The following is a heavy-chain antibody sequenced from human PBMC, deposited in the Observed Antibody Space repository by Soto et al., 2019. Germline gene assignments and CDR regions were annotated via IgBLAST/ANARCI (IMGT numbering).Heavy chain of an antibody. CDR3: ARTRSGIAARPPRYNWFDP. V-gene: IGHV1-3*01. CDR1: GYTFTSYA. Sequence: GASVKVSCKASGYTFTSYAMHWVRQAPGQRLEWMGWINAGNGNTKYSQKFQGRVTITRDTSASTAYMELSSLRSEDTAVYYCARTRSGIAARPPRYNWFDPWGQGTLVTVSS. D-gene: IGHD6-6*01. CDR2: INAGNGNT. J-gene: IGHJ5*02.